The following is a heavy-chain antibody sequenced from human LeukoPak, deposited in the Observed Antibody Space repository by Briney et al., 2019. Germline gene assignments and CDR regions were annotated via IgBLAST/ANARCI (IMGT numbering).Heavy chain of an antibody. D-gene: IGHD3-22*01. Sequence: GGSLRLPCVASGFTFSNFAMTWVRQVPGKGLEWVSAISGSGDRIYYADSVRGRFTVSRDNSKNTLYLQMNTLRAEDTAVYHCAKDLDSSSSYPDYWGQGTLVTVSS. V-gene: IGHV3-23*01. CDR1: GFTFSNFA. J-gene: IGHJ4*02. CDR2: ISGSGDRI. CDR3: AKDLDSSSSYPDY.